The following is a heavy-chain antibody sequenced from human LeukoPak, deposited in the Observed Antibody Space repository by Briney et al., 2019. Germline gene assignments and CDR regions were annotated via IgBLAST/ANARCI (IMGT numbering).Heavy chain of an antibody. V-gene: IGHV3-30*02. CDR1: GFTFSSYG. D-gene: IGHD3-10*01. CDR3: AKDSMILLWFGELCGGPDY. CDR2: IRYDGSNK. J-gene: IGHJ4*02. Sequence: GGSLRLSCAASGFTFSSYGMHWVRQAPGKGLEWVAFIRYDGSNKYYADSVKGRFTISRDNSKNTLYLQMNSLRAEDTAVYYCAKDSMILLWFGELCGGPDYWGQGTLVTVSS.